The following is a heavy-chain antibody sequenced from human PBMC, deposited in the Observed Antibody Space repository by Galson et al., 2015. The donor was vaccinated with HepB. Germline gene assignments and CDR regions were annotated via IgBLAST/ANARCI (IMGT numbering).Heavy chain of an antibody. CDR3: AKDIVVVPAASDASDI. J-gene: IGHJ3*02. CDR2: ISGNSGST. V-gene: IGHV3-23*01. Sequence: SLRLSCAASGFTFNTYAMSWVRQAPGKGLEWVSSISGNSGSTYYADSVKGRFTISRDNSKSTLFLQMNSLRADDTAVYYCAKDIVVVPAASDASDIWGQGTMVTVSS. D-gene: IGHD2-2*01. CDR1: GFTFNTYA.